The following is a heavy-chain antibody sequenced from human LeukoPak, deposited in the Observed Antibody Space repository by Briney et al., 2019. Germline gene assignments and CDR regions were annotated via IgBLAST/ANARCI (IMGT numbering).Heavy chain of an antibody. V-gene: IGHV4-34*01. Sequence: SETLSLTCAVHGGSFSGYYWSWIRQPPGKGLEWIGEINHSGSTNYNPSLKSRVTISVDTSKNQFSLKLSSVTAADTAMYYCARVSRGNSVGGDYWGQGTLVTVSS. CDR2: INHSGST. CDR1: GGSFSGYY. J-gene: IGHJ4*02. CDR3: ARVSRGNSVGGDY. D-gene: IGHD4-23*01.